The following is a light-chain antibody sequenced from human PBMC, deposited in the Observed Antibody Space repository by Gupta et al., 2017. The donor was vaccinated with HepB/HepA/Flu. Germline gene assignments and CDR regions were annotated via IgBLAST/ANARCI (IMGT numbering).Light chain of an antibody. Sequence: DIQLTQSPSFLSASVGDRVTITCRASQGISSYLAWYQQKPGKAPKLLSYAAYTSQSGVPSRFSGSGSGTEFTLTISRQHPEDFANYYCQELNSYSFTFGRGTKVDIK. CDR1: QGISSY. J-gene: IGKJ3*01. V-gene: IGKV1-9*01. CDR3: QELNSYSFT. CDR2: AAY.